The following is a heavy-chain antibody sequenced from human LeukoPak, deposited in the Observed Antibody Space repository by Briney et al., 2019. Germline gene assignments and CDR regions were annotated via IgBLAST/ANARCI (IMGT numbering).Heavy chain of an antibody. CDR2: IIPIFGTA. CDR3: ARTYGSGSSYYFDY. D-gene: IGHD3-10*01. V-gene: IGHV1-69*13. J-gene: IGHJ4*02. Sequence: ASVKVPCKASGGTFSSYAISWVRQAPGQGLEWMGGIIPIFGTANYAQKFQGRVTITADESTSTAYMELSSLRSKDTAVYYCARTYGSGSSYYFDYWGQGTLVTVSS. CDR1: GGTFSSYA.